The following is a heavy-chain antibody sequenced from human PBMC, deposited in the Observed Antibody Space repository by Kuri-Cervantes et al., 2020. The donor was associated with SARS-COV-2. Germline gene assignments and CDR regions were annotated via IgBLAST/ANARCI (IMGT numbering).Heavy chain of an antibody. CDR3: ALYGDYYY. D-gene: IGHD4-17*01. CDR2: ISSGSNSI. J-gene: IGHJ4*02. CDR1: GFTFSSSS. V-gene: IGHV3-48*01. Sequence: GSLRLSCAASGFTFSSSSINWVRQAPGKGLEWVSYISSGSNSIYYADSVKGRFTISRDNSKNTLYLQMNSLRAEDTAVYYCALYGDYYYWGQGTLVTVSS.